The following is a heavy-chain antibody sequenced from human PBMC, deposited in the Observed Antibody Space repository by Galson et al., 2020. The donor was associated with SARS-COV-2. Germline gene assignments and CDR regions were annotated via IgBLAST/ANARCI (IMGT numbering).Heavy chain of an antibody. V-gene: IGHV4-34*01. CDR3: VRGRSRPIMVFDYYYFYMDV. CDR2: INHRGST. Sequence: SETLSLTCAVYGGSFKNYYWTWIRQSPGKGLQWIGEINHRGSTNYDPSLQGRVAMSVDTSKNQFSLRLSSVTAADTAVYYCVRGRSRPIMVFDYYYFYMDVWGKGTTVTVSS. D-gene: IGHD2-8*01. CDR1: GGSFKNYY. J-gene: IGHJ6*03.